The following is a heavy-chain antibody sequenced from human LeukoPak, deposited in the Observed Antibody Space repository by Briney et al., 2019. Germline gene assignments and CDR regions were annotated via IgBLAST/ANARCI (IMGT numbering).Heavy chain of an antibody. D-gene: IGHD5-24*01. V-gene: IGHV4-39*07. CDR1: GGSISSSSYY. J-gene: IGHJ4*02. Sequence: SETLSLTCTVSGGSISSSSYYWGWIRQPPGKGLGWIGSIYHSGSTYYNPSLKSRVTISVDTSKNQFSLKLSSVTAADTAVYYCARARSREEFGFDYWGQGTLVTVSS. CDR3: ARARSREEFGFDY. CDR2: IYHSGST.